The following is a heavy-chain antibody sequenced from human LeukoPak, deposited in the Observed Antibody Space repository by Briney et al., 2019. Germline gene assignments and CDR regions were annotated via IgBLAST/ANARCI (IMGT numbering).Heavy chain of an antibody. V-gene: IGHV3-23*01. J-gene: IGHJ3*02. CDR2: ISGSGGST. CDR1: GFTFSSYA. D-gene: IGHD6-19*01. Sequence: PGGSLRLSCAASGFTFSSYAMSWVRQAPGKGLKWVSAISGSGGSTYYADSVKGRFTISRDNSKNTLYLQMNSLRAEDTAVYYCAKDPIIAVDAFDIWGQGTMVTVSS. CDR3: AKDPIIAVDAFDI.